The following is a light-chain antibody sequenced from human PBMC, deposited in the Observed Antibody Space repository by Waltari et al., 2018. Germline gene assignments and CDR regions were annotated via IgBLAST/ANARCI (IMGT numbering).Light chain of an antibody. V-gene: IGKV3-20*01. CDR2: GAS. CDR3: QQYGSSPWT. J-gene: IGKJ1*01. CDR1: QSVSGSY. Sequence: EIVLTQSPGTLYLSPGERATLSCRASQSVSGSYLAWYQQKPGQAPRLLIYGASSRATGTPDRISGSGSGTEFTLTISRLEPEDFAVYYCQQYGSSPWTFGQGTKVEI.